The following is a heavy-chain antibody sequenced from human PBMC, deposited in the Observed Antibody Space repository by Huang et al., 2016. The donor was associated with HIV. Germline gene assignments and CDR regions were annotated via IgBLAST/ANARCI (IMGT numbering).Heavy chain of an antibody. J-gene: IGHJ4*02. CDR2: SKPKRGGT. D-gene: IGHD6-6*01. CDR3: ARDWSFGSSTSPAD. CDR1: GYTFTDSN. Sequence: QVQLVQSGAEVKNPGASVRVSCTASGYTFTDSNIHWGRQAPGQGLEWMGWSKPKRGGTIYAQRYQGRVTMTRDTTISTVHMDLRRIQSDDTAVYFCARDWSFGSSTSPADWGQGTLVTVSS. V-gene: IGHV1-2*02.